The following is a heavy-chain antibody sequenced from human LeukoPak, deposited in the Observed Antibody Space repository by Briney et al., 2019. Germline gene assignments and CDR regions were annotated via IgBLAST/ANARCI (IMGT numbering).Heavy chain of an antibody. V-gene: IGHV5-51*01. CDR1: GYNFTNYW. Sequence: GESLKISCKGSGYNFTNYWIGWVRQMSGEGLEWMGIMYPGDSDTRYSPSFQGQVTISADRSISTAYLQWSSLKASDTAMFYCARQSHSITDYWGQGTLVTVSS. J-gene: IGHJ4*02. CDR2: MYPGDSDT. D-gene: IGHD1-14*01. CDR3: ARQSHSITDY.